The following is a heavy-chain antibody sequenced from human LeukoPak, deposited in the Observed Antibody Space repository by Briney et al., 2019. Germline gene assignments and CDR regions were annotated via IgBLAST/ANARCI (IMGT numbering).Heavy chain of an antibody. Sequence: ASVKVSCKASGYTFTSYDINWVRQASGQGLEWMGWMNPNSGNTGYAQKFRGRFTMTWDTSISTAYMELSSLRSEDTAVYYCAREYRHQPDWGQGTLVTVSS. CDR3: AREYRHQPD. J-gene: IGHJ4*02. V-gene: IGHV1-8*01. CDR1: GYTFTSYD. CDR2: MNPNSGNT. D-gene: IGHD5-12*01.